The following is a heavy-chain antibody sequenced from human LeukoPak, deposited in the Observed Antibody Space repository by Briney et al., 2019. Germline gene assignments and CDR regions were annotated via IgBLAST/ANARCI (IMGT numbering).Heavy chain of an antibody. CDR1: GGSISSGGYS. CDR3: ARNSNPLYYGMDV. Sequence: PSETLSLTCAVSGGSISSGGYSWRWIRQPPGTGLEWIGYIYDSGSTYYNPSLKSRVTISVDRSKNQFSLKLSSVTAADTAVYYCARNSNPLYYGMDVWGQGTTVTVSS. CDR2: IYDSGST. V-gene: IGHV4-30-2*01. J-gene: IGHJ6*02. D-gene: IGHD4-11*01.